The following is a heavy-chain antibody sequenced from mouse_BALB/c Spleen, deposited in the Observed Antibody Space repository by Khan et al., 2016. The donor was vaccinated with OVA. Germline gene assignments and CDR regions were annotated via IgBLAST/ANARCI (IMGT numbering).Heavy chain of an antibody. V-gene: IGHV2-9*02. CDR1: GFSLTSHG. CDR2: IWAGGST. Sequence: QMQLEESGPGLGAPSQSLSITCTVSGFSLTSHGVHWVRQPPGKGLEWLGVIWAGGSTNYNSALMSRLSISKDSSKSQVFLKMNSLQTDDTAMYYCARNREPDYFDYWGQGTTLTVSS. CDR3: ARNREPDYFDY. J-gene: IGHJ2*01.